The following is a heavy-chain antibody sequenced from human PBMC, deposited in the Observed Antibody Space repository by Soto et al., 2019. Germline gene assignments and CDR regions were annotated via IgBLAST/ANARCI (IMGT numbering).Heavy chain of an antibody. CDR2: MNPNSGNT. D-gene: IGHD3-3*01. V-gene: IGHV1-8*01. Sequence: GASVKVSCKASGYTFTSYDINWVRQATGQGLEWMGWMNPNSGNTGYAQKFQGRVTMTRNTSISTAYMELSSLRSEDTAVYYCARGALPYGVTIFGVVRNYYRMDVWGQGTTVTVSS. CDR3: ARGALPYGVTIFGVVRNYYRMDV. J-gene: IGHJ6*02. CDR1: GYTFTSYD.